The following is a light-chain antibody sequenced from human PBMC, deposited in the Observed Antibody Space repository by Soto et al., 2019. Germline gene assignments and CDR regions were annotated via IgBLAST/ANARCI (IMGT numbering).Light chain of an antibody. V-gene: IGKV3-20*01. CDR1: QSVSSSY. CDR2: GAS. J-gene: IGKJ2*01. Sequence: EIVLTQSPGTLSLSPGERATLSCRASQSVSSSYLAWYQQKPGQAPRLLINGASSRATGIPDRFSGSGSGTDVTLTISRLEPEDCAVYYCQQYGRSGYTFGQGTKLDFK. CDR3: QQYGRSGYT.